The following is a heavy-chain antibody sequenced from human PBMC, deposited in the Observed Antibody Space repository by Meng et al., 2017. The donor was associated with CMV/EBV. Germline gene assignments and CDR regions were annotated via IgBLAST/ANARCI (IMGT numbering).Heavy chain of an antibody. J-gene: IGHJ4*02. CDR2: ISYDGSNK. CDR1: GFTFSSCT. CDR3: ARGQAAAGTVY. Sequence: LSCAASGFTFSSCTMPWVRQAPGKGLGWVAVISYDGSNKYYADSVKGRFTISRDNSKNTLYLQMNSLRAEDTAVYYCARGQAAAGTVYWGQGTLVTVSS. D-gene: IGHD6-13*01. V-gene: IGHV3-30*04.